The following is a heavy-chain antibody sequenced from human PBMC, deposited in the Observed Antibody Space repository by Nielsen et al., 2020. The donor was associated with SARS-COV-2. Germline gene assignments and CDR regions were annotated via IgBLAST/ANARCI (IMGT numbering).Heavy chain of an antibody. Sequence: GESLKISCAASGFTFSNYGMHWVRQAPGKGLEWVAVISYDGSNKYYADSVKGRFTISRDNSKNTLYLQMNSLRAEDTAVYYCAKERPWRVSWNTGYFDYWGQGTLVTVSS. D-gene: IGHD1/OR15-1a*01. CDR3: AKERPWRVSWNTGYFDY. J-gene: IGHJ4*02. CDR1: GFTFSNYG. CDR2: ISYDGSNK. V-gene: IGHV3-30*18.